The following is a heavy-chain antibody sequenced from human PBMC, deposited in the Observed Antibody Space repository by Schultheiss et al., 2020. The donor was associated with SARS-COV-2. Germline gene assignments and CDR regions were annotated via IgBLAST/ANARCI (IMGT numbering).Heavy chain of an antibody. Sequence: GESLKISCAASGFTFSNAWMNWVRQAPGKGLEWVAVISYDGSNKYYADSVKGRFTISRDNSKNTLYLQMNSLRAEDTAVYYCARDGGYGLDYWGQGTLVTVSS. CDR3: ARDGGYGLDY. CDR2: ISYDGSNK. V-gene: IGHV3-30*03. D-gene: IGHD5-12*01. J-gene: IGHJ4*02. CDR1: GFTFSNAW.